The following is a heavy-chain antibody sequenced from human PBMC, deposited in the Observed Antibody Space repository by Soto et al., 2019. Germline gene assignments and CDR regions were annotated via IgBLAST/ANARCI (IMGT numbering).Heavy chain of an antibody. D-gene: IGHD6-19*01. CDR1: GFTFSSYG. J-gene: IGHJ4*02. CDR3: ARDNRAVAPSDY. CDR2: IWYDGSNK. V-gene: IGHV3-33*01. Sequence: QVQLVESGGGVVQPGGSLRLSCAASGFTFSSYGMHWVRQAPGKGLEWVAVIWYDGSNKYYADSVKGRFTISRDNSKNTLYLQMNSLRAEDTAVYYCARDNRAVAPSDYWGQGTLVTVSS.